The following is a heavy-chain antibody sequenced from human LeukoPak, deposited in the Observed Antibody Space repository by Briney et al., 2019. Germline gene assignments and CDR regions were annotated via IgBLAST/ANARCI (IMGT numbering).Heavy chain of an antibody. D-gene: IGHD1-14*01. J-gene: IGHJ4*02. CDR2: ISAWDGRT. V-gene: IGHV1-18*01. Sequence: ASVKVSCKASGFDFNKYGFSWVRQAPGQGPEWLGCISAWDGRTNYAQNLQGRVTLTTDTSTTTAYMELRSLTSDDTAVYYCARDPSNTVGRNIYFDYWGQGTLVTVSS. CDR1: GFDFNKYG. CDR3: ARDPSNTVGRNIYFDY.